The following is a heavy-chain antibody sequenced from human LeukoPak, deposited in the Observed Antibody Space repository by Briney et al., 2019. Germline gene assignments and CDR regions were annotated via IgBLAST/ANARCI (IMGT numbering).Heavy chain of an antibody. J-gene: IGHJ4*02. CDR1: GFTFSSYG. CDR3: ARAGLLFYFDY. CDR2: MSSSGSTT. D-gene: IGHD2/OR15-2a*01. V-gene: IGHV3-48*04. Sequence: GGSLRLSCAASGFTFSSYGMNWVRQPPGKGLEWVAYMSSSGSTTYYAASVKGRFTISRDNARDSLFLQMNSLRVEDTAIYYCARAGLLFYFDYWGQGTLVTVSS.